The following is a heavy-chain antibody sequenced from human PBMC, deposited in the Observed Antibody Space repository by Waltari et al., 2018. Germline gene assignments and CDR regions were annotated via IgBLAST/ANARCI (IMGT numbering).Heavy chain of an antibody. CDR2: IIPICGTA. V-gene: IGHV1-69*12. D-gene: IGHD6-6*01. CDR1: GGTFSSYA. CDR3: ASSPPIAAGDFDY. J-gene: IGHJ4*02. Sequence: QVQLVQSGAEVKKPGSSVKVSCKASGGTFSSYAISWVRQAPGQGLEWMGGIIPICGTANYAQKFQGRVTMTADESTSTAYMELSSLRSEDTAVYYCASSPPIAAGDFDYWGQGTLVTVSS.